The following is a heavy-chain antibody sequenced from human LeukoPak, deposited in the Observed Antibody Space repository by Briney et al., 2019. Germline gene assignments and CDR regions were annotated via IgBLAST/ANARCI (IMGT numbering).Heavy chain of an antibody. D-gene: IGHD6-6*01. CDR2: MNPNSGNT. J-gene: IGHJ4*02. Sequence: ASVKVSCKASGYTFTSYDINWVRQATGQGLEWMGWMNPNSGNTGYAQKFQGRVTITRNTSISTAYMELSSLRSEDTAVYYCARDGEQLGSYDYWGQGTLVTVSS. CDR3: ARDGEQLGSYDY. V-gene: IGHV1-8*03. CDR1: GYTFTSYD.